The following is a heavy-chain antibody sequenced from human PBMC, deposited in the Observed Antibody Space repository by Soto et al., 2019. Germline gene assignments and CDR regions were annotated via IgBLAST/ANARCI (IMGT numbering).Heavy chain of an antibody. CDR3: ARGRDGYNF. J-gene: IGHJ4*02. CDR2: INSDGSGT. V-gene: IGHV3-74*01. CDR1: GFTFSSYW. D-gene: IGHD5-12*01. Sequence: PGGSLRLSCAASGFTFSSYWMHWVRQAPGKGLMWVSHINSDGSGTTYADSVKGRFTISRDNANNTVYLQMNSLRADDTAVYYCARGRDGYNFWGQGTLVTVSS.